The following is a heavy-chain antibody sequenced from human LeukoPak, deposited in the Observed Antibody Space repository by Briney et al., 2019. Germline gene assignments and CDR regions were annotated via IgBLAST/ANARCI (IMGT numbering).Heavy chain of an antibody. D-gene: IGHD5-18*01. Sequence: GGSLRLSCAASGFSCSSYNMNWVRQAPGKGLEWVSFISSSSSYIYYVDSVKGRFTISRDNAKNSLYLQMNSLRAEDTAVYYCARAPGYRGFLDYWGQGNLVTVSS. J-gene: IGHJ4*02. CDR1: GFSCSSYN. CDR2: ISSSSSYI. V-gene: IGHV3-21*01. CDR3: ARAPGYRGFLDY.